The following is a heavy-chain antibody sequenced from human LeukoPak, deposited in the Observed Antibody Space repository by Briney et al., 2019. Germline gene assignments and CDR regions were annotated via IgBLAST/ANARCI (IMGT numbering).Heavy chain of an antibody. J-gene: IGHJ5*02. D-gene: IGHD3-3*01. Sequence: ASVKVSCKASGYTFTSYDINWVRQATGQGLEWMGWMNPNSGNTGYAQKFQGRVTITRNTSISTAYMELSSLRSEDTGVYYCARALGDWSGYLRMFDPWGQGTLVTVSS. CDR3: ARALGDWSGYLRMFDP. CDR1: GYTFTSYD. CDR2: MNPNSGNT. V-gene: IGHV1-8*03.